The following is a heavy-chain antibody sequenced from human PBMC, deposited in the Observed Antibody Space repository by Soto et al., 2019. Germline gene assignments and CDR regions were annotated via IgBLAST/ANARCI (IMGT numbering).Heavy chain of an antibody. CDR2: IIPIFGTA. J-gene: IGHJ6*02. Sequence: QVQLVQSGAAVKKPGSSVKVSCKASGGTFSSYAISWVRQAPGQGLEWMGGIIPIFGTANYAQKFQGRVTITADESTSTAYMETSGLRSEDTAVYYCATPSSGAGSYYYGMDVWGQGTTVTVSS. D-gene: IGHD6-19*01. CDR3: ATPSSGAGSYYYGMDV. V-gene: IGHV1-69*12. CDR1: GGTFSSYA.